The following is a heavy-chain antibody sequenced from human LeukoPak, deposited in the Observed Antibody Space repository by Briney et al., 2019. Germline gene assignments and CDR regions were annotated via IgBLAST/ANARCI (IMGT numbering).Heavy chain of an antibody. Sequence: SETLSLTCTVSGGSISSYYWSWIRQPAGKGLEWIGRIYTSGSTNYNPSLKSRVTMSVDTSKNQFSLKLSSVTAADTAVYYCVLTLGPERWYAFDIWGQGTMVTVSS. V-gene: IGHV4-4*07. CDR1: GGSISSYY. J-gene: IGHJ3*02. CDR2: IYTSGST. CDR3: VLTLGPERWYAFDI. D-gene: IGHD2-15*01.